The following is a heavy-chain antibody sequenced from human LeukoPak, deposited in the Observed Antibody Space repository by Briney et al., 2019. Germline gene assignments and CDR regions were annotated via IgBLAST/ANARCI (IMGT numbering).Heavy chain of an antibody. CDR2: IYTSGST. D-gene: IGHD3-10*01. CDR3: ARPAGVTAY. CDR1: GGSISSGSYY. Sequence: SETLSLTCTVSGGSISSGSYYWSWIRQPAGKGLEWIGRIYTSGSTNYNPSLKSRVTISVDTSKNQFSLKLSSVTAADTAVYYCARPAGVTAYWGQGTLVTVSS. V-gene: IGHV4-61*02. J-gene: IGHJ4*02.